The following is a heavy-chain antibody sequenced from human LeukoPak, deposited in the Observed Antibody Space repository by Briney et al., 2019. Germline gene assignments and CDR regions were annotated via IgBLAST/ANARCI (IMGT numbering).Heavy chain of an antibody. CDR1: GYTFTSYD. V-gene: IGHV1-8*01. D-gene: IGHD3-9*01. CDR3: ARGRGYYDILTGYYGYYYYYGMDV. Sequence: GASVKVSCKASGYTFTSYDINWVRQATGQGLEWMGWMNHNSGNTGYAQKFQGRVTMTRNTSISTAYMELSSLRSEDTAVYYCARGRGYYDILTGYYGYYYYYGMDVWGQGTTVTVSS. CDR2: MNHNSGNT. J-gene: IGHJ6*02.